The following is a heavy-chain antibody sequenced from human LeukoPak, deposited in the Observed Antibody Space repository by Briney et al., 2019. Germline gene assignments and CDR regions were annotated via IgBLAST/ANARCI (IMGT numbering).Heavy chain of an antibody. J-gene: IGHJ4*02. Sequence: SVTVSCKASGGTFSSYGISWVRQAPGQGLEWMGGIIPMFGTANYAQKFQGRVTITTDESTSTAYMELSSLRSEDTAVYYCATEGATYYFDYWGQGTLVTVSS. CDR2: IIPMFGTA. CDR1: GGTFSSYG. V-gene: IGHV1-69*05. D-gene: IGHD3-16*01. CDR3: ATEGATYYFDY.